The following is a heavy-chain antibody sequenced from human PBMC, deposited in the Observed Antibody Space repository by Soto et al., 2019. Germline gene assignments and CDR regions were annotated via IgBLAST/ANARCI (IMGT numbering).Heavy chain of an antibody. CDR1: GYSFNNYW. CDR2: IYPGDSDT. V-gene: IGHV5-51*01. D-gene: IGHD3-3*01. Sequence: PGESLKISCNGSGYSFNNYWNGWVRQMPGKGLEWMGIIYPGDSDTRYSPSFQGQVTISADKSISTAYLQWSSLKASDTAMYYCARHTRVLRFLEWSPGDYWGQGTLVIVSS. CDR3: ARHTRVLRFLEWSPGDY. J-gene: IGHJ4*02.